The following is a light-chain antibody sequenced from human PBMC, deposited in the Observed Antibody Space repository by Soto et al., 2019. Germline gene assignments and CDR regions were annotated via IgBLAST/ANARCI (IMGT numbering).Light chain of an antibody. Sequence: QLVLTQSPSASASLGASVKLTCTLTSGHSSYAIAWHQQQPEKGPRYLMKVNSDGSHSKGDGIPDRFSGSSSGAERYLTISAPDLEVEADYYCQPGGTAPWVFGGGTKVTAL. J-gene: IGLJ3*02. CDR3: QPGGTAPWV. CDR2: VNSDGSH. CDR1: SGHSSYA. V-gene: IGLV4-69*01.